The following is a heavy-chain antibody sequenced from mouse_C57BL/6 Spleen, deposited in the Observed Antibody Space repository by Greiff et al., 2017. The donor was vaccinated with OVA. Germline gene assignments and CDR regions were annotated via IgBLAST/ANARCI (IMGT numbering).Heavy chain of an antibody. D-gene: IGHD1-1*01. CDR1: GYSFTDYN. Sequence: VHVKQSGPELVKPGASVKISCKASGYSFTDYNMNWVKQSNGKSLEWIGVINPNYGTTSYNQKFKGKATLTVDQSSSTAYMQLNSLTSEDSAVYYCANDYYGSSKFAYWGQGTLVTVSA. CDR3: ANDYYGSSKFAY. J-gene: IGHJ3*01. V-gene: IGHV1-39*01. CDR2: INPNYGTT.